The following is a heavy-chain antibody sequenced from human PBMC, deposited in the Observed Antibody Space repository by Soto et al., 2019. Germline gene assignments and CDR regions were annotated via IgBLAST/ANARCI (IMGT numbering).Heavy chain of an antibody. J-gene: IGHJ4*02. CDR3: ARESLGSSSSDY. Sequence: GGSLRLSCAASGFTFSSYGMHWVRQAPGKGLEWVAVIWYDGSNKYYADSVKGRFTISRDNSKNTLYLQMNSLRAEATAVYYCARESLGSSSSDYWGQGTLVTVSS. CDR2: IWYDGSNK. CDR1: GFTFSSYG. V-gene: IGHV3-33*01. D-gene: IGHD6-6*01.